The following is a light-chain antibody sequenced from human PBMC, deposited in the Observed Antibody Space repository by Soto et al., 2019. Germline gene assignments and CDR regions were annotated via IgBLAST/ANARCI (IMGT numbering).Light chain of an antibody. CDR2: GAS. CDR3: QQLGASPYT. Sequence: EIVLTQSPGTLSLSPGERATLSCRASQSVSSSYLAWYQQKPGQAPRLLIYGASNRATGIPDRFSGSGSGTDFTLTISRLEPEDFAVYYCQQLGASPYTFGLGTKLEIK. CDR1: QSVSSSY. J-gene: IGKJ2*01. V-gene: IGKV3-20*01.